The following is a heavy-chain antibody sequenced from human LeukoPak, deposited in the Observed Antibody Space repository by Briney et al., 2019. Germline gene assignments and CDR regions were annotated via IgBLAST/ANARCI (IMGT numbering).Heavy chain of an antibody. J-gene: IGHJ4*02. V-gene: IGHV1-18*01. CDR3: ARWGASPNDY. CDR2: ISAYNGNT. CDR1: GYIFINHG. D-gene: IGHD3-16*01. Sequence: ASVTVSCKASGYIFINHGIAWVRQAPGQGLEYMGWISAYNGNTDYAQKLQGRVTMTTDTSTTTAYMELRSLRFDDTAVYYCARWGASPNDYWGQGTLVTVSS.